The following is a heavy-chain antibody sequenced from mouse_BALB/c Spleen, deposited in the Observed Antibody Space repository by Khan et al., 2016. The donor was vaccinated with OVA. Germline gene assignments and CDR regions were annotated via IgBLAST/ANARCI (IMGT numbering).Heavy chain of an antibody. CDR1: DYSFTTYY. CDR2: IDPFNGCV. CDR3: VSGAFDY. V-gene: IGHV1S135*01. Sequence: VQLLQSGPELMKPGASLNISCKASDYSFTTYYIHWVKQSHGKSLEWIGYIDPFNGCVDYNRKFKNKAIFTVDKSSNTAYMHLSSLTSEDSAVYYCVSGAFDYWGQGTLVTVSA. J-gene: IGHJ3*01.